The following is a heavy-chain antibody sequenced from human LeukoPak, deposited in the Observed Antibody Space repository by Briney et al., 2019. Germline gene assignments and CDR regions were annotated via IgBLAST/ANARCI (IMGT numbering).Heavy chain of an antibody. D-gene: IGHD6-6*01. J-gene: IGHJ4*01. CDR2: VDYTGNT. V-gene: IGHV4-39*07. CDR3: ARGGSSFYGYFHF. Sequence: SETLSLTCTASGASISTRNYYWGWIRQPPGKGLEWIGSVDYTGNTYYKPSLRSRLTISVDMSRNQFSLILTSVTAADTALYYCARGGSSFYGYFHFWGHGTLVTVSS. CDR1: GASISTRNYY.